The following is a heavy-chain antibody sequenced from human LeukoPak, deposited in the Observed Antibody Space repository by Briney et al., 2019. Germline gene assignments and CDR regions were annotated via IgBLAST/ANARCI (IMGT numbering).Heavy chain of an antibody. J-gene: IGHJ4*02. CDR2: IYSGGST. V-gene: IGHV3-53*01. CDR1: GFTVSSNY. Sequence: GGSLRLSCAASGFTVSSNYMSWVRQAPGKGLEWVSVIYSGGSTYSADSVKGRSTISRDNSKNTLYPQMNSLRAEDTAVYYCARDRSIVGASDYWGQGTLVTVSS. D-gene: IGHD1-26*01. CDR3: ARDRSIVGASDY.